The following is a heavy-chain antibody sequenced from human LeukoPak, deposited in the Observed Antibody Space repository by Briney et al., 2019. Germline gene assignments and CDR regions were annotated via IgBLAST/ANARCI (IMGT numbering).Heavy chain of an antibody. CDR3: ARTECGGDCYSRDAFDI. CDR1: GGSISSYY. J-gene: IGHJ3*02. Sequence: SETLSLTCTVSGGSISSYYWSWIRQPAGKGLEWIGRIYTSGSTNYNPSLKSRVTMSVDTSKNQFSLKLSSVTAADTAVYYCARTECGGDCYSRDAFDIWGQGTMVTVSS. V-gene: IGHV4-4*07. D-gene: IGHD2-21*02. CDR2: IYTSGST.